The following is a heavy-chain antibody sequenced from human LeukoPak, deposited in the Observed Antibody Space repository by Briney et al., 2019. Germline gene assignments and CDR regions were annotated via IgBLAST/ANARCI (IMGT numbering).Heavy chain of an antibody. J-gene: IGHJ4*02. Sequence: GGSLRLSCAVSGFTVSSNYMSWVRQAPGKGLEWVSVLYSGGNTYYADSVKGRYTISRDNSKNTLYLQMNSLRAEDTAVYYCARYDGGSGPFDYWGQGTLVTVSS. CDR3: ARYDGGSGPFDY. V-gene: IGHV3-53*01. CDR1: GFTVSSNY. CDR2: LYSGGNT. D-gene: IGHD3-10*01.